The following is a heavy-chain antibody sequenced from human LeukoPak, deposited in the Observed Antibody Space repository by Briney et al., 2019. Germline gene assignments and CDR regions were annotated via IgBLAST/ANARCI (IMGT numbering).Heavy chain of an antibody. D-gene: IGHD5-12*01. V-gene: IGHV4-59*01. CDR2: IYYSGST. CDR3: ARDLDYSWYTHGGAFDI. Sequence: SETLSLTCTVSGGSISSYYWSWIRQPPGKGLERIGYIYYSGSTNYNPSLKSRVTISVDTSKNQFSLKLSSVTAADAAVYYCARDLDYSWYTHGGAFDIWGQGTMVTVSS. J-gene: IGHJ3*02. CDR1: GGSISSYY.